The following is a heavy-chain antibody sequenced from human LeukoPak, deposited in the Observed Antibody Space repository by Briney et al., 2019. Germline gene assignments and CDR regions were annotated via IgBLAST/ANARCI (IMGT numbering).Heavy chain of an antibody. V-gene: IGHV4-34*01. Sequence: SEILSLTCAVYGGSYSGYYWSWIRQPPGKGLEWIGEINHSGSTNYNPSLKSRVTISVDTSKNQFSLKLSSVTAADTAVYYCARWSGYTSYWGQGTLVTVSS. D-gene: IGHD3-3*01. J-gene: IGHJ4*02. CDR2: INHSGST. CDR3: ARWSGYTSY. CDR1: GGSYSGYY.